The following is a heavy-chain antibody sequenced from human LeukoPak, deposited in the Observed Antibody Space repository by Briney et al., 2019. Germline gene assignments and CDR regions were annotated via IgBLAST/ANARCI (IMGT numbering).Heavy chain of an antibody. Sequence: GGSLRLSCAASGLTFSSYEMNWVRQAPGKGLEWVSYIGTSGRTIYYADSVKGRFTISRDNAKNSLYLQMSSLRAEDTAVYYCARGEDGYHDYWGQGTLVTVSS. D-gene: IGHD5-24*01. CDR3: ARGEDGYHDY. J-gene: IGHJ4*02. CDR2: IGTSGRTI. CDR1: GLTFSSYE. V-gene: IGHV3-48*03.